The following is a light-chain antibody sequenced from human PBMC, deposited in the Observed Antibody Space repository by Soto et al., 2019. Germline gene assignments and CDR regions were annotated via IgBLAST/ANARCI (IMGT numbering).Light chain of an antibody. J-gene: IGKJ5*01. V-gene: IGKV3D-20*02. CDR1: QRVSSNY. CDR2: DAS. Sequence: EIVLTQSPGTLSLSPGDRATLSCRASQRVSSNYLAWYQQKPGQAPRLLIYDASTRATGVPARFSGSGSGTEFALAISSLESEDFAVYYCQQRSNWPITFGQGTRLEIK. CDR3: QQRSNWPIT.